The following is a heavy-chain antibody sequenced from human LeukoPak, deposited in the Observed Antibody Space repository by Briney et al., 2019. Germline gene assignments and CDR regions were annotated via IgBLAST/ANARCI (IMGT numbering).Heavy chain of an antibody. CDR3: AREGEEVAAAGTFDY. D-gene: IGHD6-13*01. V-gene: IGHV4-34*01. CDR2: INHSGST. CDR1: GGSFSGYY. J-gene: IGHJ4*02. Sequence: SETLSLTCAVYGGSFSGYYWSWIRQPPGKGLEWIGEINHSGSTNYNPSLKSRVTISVDTSKNQFSLRLSSVTAADTAVYYCAREGEEVAAAGTFDYWGQGTLVTVSS.